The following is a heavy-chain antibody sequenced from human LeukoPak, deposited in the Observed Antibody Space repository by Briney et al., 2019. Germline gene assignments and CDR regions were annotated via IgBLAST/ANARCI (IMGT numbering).Heavy chain of an antibody. V-gene: IGHV4-34*01. CDR1: GGSFSGYY. D-gene: IGHD3-22*01. J-gene: IGHJ3*02. CDR3: ARSPDPFITMIVVVRDAFDI. Sequence: SETLSLTCAVYGGSFSGYYWSWIRQPPGKGLEWIGEISHSGSTNYNPSLKSRVTISVDTSKNQFSLKLSSVTAADTAVYYCARSPDPFITMIVVVRDAFDIWGQGTMVTVSS. CDR2: ISHSGST.